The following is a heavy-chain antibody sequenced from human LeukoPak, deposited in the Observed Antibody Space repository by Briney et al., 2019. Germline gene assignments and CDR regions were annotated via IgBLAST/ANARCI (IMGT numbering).Heavy chain of an antibody. CDR2: IYYSGST. D-gene: IGHD3-10*01. V-gene: IGHV4-39*07. CDR1: GGSISSSSYY. J-gene: IGHJ5*02. CDR3: AREDRGGSGSYYKYNWFDP. Sequence: SETLSLTCTVSGGSISSSSYYWGWIRQPPGKGLEWIGSIYYSGSTYYNPSLKSRVTVSVDTSKNQFSLKLSSVTAADTAVYYCAREDRGGSGSYYKYNWFDPWGQGTLVTVFS.